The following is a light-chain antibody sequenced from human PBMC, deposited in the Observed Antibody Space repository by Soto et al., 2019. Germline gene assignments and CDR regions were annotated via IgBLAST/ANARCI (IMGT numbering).Light chain of an antibody. CDR1: SSDVGTYIY. V-gene: IGLV2-14*01. Sequence: QSVLTQPASVSGSPGQSITISCTGTSSDVGTYIYVSWYHQHPGKAPKLMIYEVSNRPSGVSNRFSGSKSGNTASLTISGLQAEDEADYYCSSYTSSSTLVFGGGTKVTVL. CDR3: SSYTSSSTLV. J-gene: IGLJ2*01. CDR2: EVS.